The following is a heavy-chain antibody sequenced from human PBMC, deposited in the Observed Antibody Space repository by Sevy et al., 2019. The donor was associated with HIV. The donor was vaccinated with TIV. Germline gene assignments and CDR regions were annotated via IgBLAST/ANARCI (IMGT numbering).Heavy chain of an antibody. V-gene: IGHV3-23*01. CDR3: AKDASSSRTGGTFQH. CDR1: GFTFSNYN. D-gene: IGHD6-13*01. J-gene: IGHJ1*01. Sequence: GGSLRLSCAASGFTFSNYNINWVRQAPGKGLEWVSGISASGGSTYYADSVKGRFTISRDNSKNTLDLQMNSLRIEDTAVYYCAKDASSSRTGGTFQHWGQGTLVTVSS. CDR2: ISASGGST.